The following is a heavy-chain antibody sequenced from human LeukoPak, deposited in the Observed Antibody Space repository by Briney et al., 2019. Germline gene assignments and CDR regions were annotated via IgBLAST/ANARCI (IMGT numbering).Heavy chain of an antibody. Sequence: PSETLSLTCTVSGDSISSGDYYWSWIRQPAGKGLEWIGRISSSGSTNYNPSLKSRVTISVDTSKNQFSLKLSSVTAADTAVYYCARGVYGSGSFSGFGYWGQGTLVTVSS. CDR2: ISSSGST. J-gene: IGHJ4*02. V-gene: IGHV4-61*02. CDR3: ARGVYGSGSFSGFGY. D-gene: IGHD3-10*01. CDR1: GDSISSGDYY.